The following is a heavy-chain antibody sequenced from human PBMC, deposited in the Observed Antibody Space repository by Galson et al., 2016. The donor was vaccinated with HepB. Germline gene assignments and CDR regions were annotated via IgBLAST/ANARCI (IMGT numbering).Heavy chain of an antibody. V-gene: IGHV1-69*13. CDR2: MIPILGTA. Sequence: SVKVSCKGSGDTFSTDAINWVRLAPGQGLEWMGGMIPILGTANYAQKFQGRVTTTADESTSTALMEPSGLSSEDTALYYCPRALPNWNYGAASFDYWGQGTLVTVSS. CDR3: PRALPNWNYGAASFDY. CDR1: GDTFSTDA. J-gene: IGHJ4*02. D-gene: IGHD1-7*01.